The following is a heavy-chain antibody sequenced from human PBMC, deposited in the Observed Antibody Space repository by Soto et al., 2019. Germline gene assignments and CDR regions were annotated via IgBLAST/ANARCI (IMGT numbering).Heavy chain of an antibody. D-gene: IGHD3-16*01. Sequence: GGSLRLSCAASGFTFSSYAMHWVRQAPGKGLEWVAVISYDGSNKYYADSVKGRFTISRDNSKNTLYLQMNSLRAEDTAVYYCAREGAYTPHFDYWGQGXLVTVYS. V-gene: IGHV3-30-3*01. CDR2: ISYDGSNK. CDR3: AREGAYTPHFDY. CDR1: GFTFSSYA. J-gene: IGHJ4*02.